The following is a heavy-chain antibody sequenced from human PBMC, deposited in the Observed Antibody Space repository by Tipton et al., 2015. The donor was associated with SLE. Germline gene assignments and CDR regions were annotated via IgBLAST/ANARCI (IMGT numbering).Heavy chain of an antibody. CDR1: GFSISSNNYY. Sequence: TLSLTCTVSGFSISSNNYYWTWIRQPAGKGLEWIGHIQTSGSTNYNPPPKSRGTISVDTSKNQFSLKLSSVTAADTAVYYCARSPNLGYCSGGTCYRLDYWGQGTLVTVSS. CDR3: ARSPNLGYCSGGTCYRLDY. J-gene: IGHJ4*02. CDR2: IQTSGST. D-gene: IGHD2-15*01. V-gene: IGHV4-61*09.